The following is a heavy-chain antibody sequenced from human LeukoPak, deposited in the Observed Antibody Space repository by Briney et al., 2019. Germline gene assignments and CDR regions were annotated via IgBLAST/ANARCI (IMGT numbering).Heavy chain of an antibody. J-gene: IGHJ1*01. V-gene: IGHV3-30*02. CDR3: AKERLVVPAAIGAEYSQH. D-gene: IGHD2-2*01. CDR1: GFTFSSYG. Sequence: TGGSLRLSCAASGFTFSSYGMHWVRQAPGKGLEWVAFIRYDGSNKYYADSVKGRFTISRDNSKNTLYLQMNSLRAEDTAVYYCAKERLVVPAAIGAEYSQHWGQGTLVTVSS. CDR2: IRYDGSNK.